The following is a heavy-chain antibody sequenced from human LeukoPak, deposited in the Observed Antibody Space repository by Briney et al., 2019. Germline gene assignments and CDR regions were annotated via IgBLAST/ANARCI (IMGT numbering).Heavy chain of an antibody. V-gene: IGHV4-28*01. D-gene: IGHD2-2*01. Sequence: SETLSLTCAASGYSISSSNWWGWIRQPPGKGLEGIGYIYYSGSTYYNPSLKSRVTMSVDTSKNQFSLKLSSVTAVDTAVYYCARQAYCSSTSCQIAYAFDIWGQGTMVTVSS. CDR2: IYYSGST. CDR1: GYSISSSNW. CDR3: ARQAYCSSTSCQIAYAFDI. J-gene: IGHJ3*02.